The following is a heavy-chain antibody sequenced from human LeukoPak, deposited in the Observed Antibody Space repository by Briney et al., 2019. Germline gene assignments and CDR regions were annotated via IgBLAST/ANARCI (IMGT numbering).Heavy chain of an antibody. J-gene: IGHJ3*02. Sequence: PSETLSLTCAVSGGSISSSNWWSWVRQPPGKGLEWIGETYHSGSTRYNPSLKSRVTILVDKSKNQFSLKLSSVTAADTAVYYCARMEGTYFYDSSGYYRDAFDMWGQGTMVTVSS. V-gene: IGHV4-4*02. CDR3: ARMEGTYFYDSSGYYRDAFDM. D-gene: IGHD3-22*01. CDR1: GGSISSSNW. CDR2: TYHSGST.